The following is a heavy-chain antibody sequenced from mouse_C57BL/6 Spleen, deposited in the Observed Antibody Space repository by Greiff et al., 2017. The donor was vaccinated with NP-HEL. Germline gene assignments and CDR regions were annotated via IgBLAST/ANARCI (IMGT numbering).Heavy chain of an antibody. CDR3: ATGDYGSYFDY. Sequence: QVQLQQSGAELARPGASVKLSCKASGYTFTSYGIRWVKQRPGQGLEWIGKIYPRSGNTYYNQKFKDKATLTADKSSSTAYMELRSLTSEDSAVYFCATGDYGSYFDYWGQGTTLTVAS. CDR2: IYPRSGNT. J-gene: IGHJ2*01. V-gene: IGHV1-81*01. D-gene: IGHD1-1*02. CDR1: GYTFTSYG.